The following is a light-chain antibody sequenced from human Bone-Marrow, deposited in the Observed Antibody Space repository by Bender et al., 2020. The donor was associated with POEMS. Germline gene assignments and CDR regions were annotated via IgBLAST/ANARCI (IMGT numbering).Light chain of an antibody. CDR3: VAWDASLNGWV. J-gene: IGLJ3*02. Sequence: QSVLTQPPSVSGTPGQRVTISCSGSSSNIGSNTVNWYQQLPGTAPRLLIYTNNERPSGVPDRFSGSKSGTSASLAITGLQSDDEANYFCVAWDASLNGWVFGGGTKLTVL. CDR1: SSNIGSNT. CDR2: TNN. V-gene: IGLV1-44*01.